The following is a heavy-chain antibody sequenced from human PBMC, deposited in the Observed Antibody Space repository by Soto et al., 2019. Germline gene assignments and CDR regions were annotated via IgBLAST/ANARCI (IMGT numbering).Heavy chain of an antibody. CDR1: DGSISSGGYS. Sequence: SETLSLTYAVSDGSISSGGYSWSWIRQPPGKGLEWIGYIYHSGSTYYNPSLKSRVTISVDRSKNQFSLKLSSVTAADTAVYYCARGQVVAAQHWGQGTLVTVSS. D-gene: IGHD2-15*01. J-gene: IGHJ4*02. V-gene: IGHV4-30-2*01. CDR2: IYHSGST. CDR3: ARGQVVAAQH.